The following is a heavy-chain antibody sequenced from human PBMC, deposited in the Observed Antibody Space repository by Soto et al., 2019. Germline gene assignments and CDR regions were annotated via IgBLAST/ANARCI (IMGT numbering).Heavy chain of an antibody. CDR3: AKSFVVVVAATPLGAFDI. Sequence: GESLKISCAASGFTFSSYAMSWVRQAPGKGLEWVSAISGSGGSTYYADSVKGRFTISRDNSKNTLYLQMNSLRAEDTAVYYCAKSFVVVVAATPLGAFDIWGQGTMVTVSS. J-gene: IGHJ3*02. CDR2: ISGSGGST. V-gene: IGHV3-23*01. D-gene: IGHD2-15*01. CDR1: GFTFSSYA.